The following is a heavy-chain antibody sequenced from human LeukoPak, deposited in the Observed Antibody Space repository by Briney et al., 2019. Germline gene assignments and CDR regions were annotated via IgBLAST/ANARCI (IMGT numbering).Heavy chain of an antibody. D-gene: IGHD3-16*01. CDR2: IYHSGST. CDR1: GYSISSGYY. Sequence: PSETLSLTCTVSGYSISSGYYWGWIRQPPGKGLEWIGSIYHSGSTYYNPSLKSRVTISVDTSKNQFSLKLSSVTAADTAVYYCARPPFPPTRGGDWFDPWGQGTLVTVSS. J-gene: IGHJ5*02. CDR3: ARPPFPPTRGGDWFDP. V-gene: IGHV4-38-2*02.